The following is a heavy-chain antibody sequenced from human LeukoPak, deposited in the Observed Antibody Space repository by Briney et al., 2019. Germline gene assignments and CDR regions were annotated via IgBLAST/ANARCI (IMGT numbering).Heavy chain of an antibody. CDR2: ISSSSSTI. CDR1: GFTFSSYS. Sequence: PGGSLRLSCAASGFTFSSYSMNWVRQAPGKGLEWVSYISSSSSTIYYADSVKGRFTISRDNAKNSLYLQMNSLRAEDTAVYYCARDSSLGYYDILTGYSGDYWGQGTLVTVSS. D-gene: IGHD3-9*01. CDR3: ARDSSLGYYDILTGYSGDY. V-gene: IGHV3-48*04. J-gene: IGHJ4*02.